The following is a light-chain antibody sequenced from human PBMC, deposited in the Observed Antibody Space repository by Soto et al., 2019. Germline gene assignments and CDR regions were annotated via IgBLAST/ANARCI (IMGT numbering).Light chain of an antibody. CDR2: GAS. CDR3: HQRSNWPPWT. V-gene: IGKV3D-20*02. J-gene: IGKJ1*01. Sequence: IVLTHSPGTLSLSQGERATVSCRASQSVTSNSLAWYHQKFGQPPRLLIYGASSRATGIPDRFSGGGSGTDFTLTISSLEPEDFAVYYCHQRSNWPPWTFGQGTKVDI. CDR1: QSVTSNS.